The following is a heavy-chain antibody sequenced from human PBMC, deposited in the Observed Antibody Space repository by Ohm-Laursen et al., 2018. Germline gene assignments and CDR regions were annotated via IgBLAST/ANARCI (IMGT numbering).Heavy chain of an antibody. V-gene: IGHV3-7*01. J-gene: IGHJ1*01. Sequence: SLRLSCTASGFNFSSYWMSWVRQAPGKGLEWVANIKQDGSEKYYVDSVKGRFTISRDNAKNSLYLQMNSLRAEDTAVYYCARDEFSWDFQNWGQGTLVTVSS. CDR3: ARDEFSWDFQN. D-gene: IGHD3-10*01. CDR2: IKQDGSEK. CDR1: GFNFSSYW.